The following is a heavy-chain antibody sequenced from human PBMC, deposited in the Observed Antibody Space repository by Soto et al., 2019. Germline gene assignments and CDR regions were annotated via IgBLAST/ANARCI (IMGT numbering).Heavy chain of an antibody. J-gene: IGHJ4*02. CDR2: IYYSGST. CDR3: ARVYGGYLDY. Sequence: QVQLQESGPGLVKPSETLSLTCTVSGGSINSYYWSWIRQPPGKGLEWIGYIYYSGSTNYNPSLKSRVTISVDTSKNQFSLKLSSVTAADTAVYYCARVYGGYLDYWGQGTLVTVSS. CDR1: GGSINSYY. V-gene: IGHV4-59*01. D-gene: IGHD2-15*01.